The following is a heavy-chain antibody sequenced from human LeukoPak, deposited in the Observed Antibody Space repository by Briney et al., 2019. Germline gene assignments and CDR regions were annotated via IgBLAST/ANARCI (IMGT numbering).Heavy chain of an antibody. CDR1: GGSISSYY. Sequence: SETLSLTCTVSGGSISSYYWSWIRQPPGKGLEWIGYIYYSGSTNYNPSLKSRVTISVDTSKNQFSLKLSSVTAADTAVYYRARDASTVTTFHWYFDLWGRGTLVTVSS. V-gene: IGHV4-59*12. CDR3: ARDASTVTTFHWYFDL. CDR2: IYYSGST. J-gene: IGHJ2*01. D-gene: IGHD4-17*01.